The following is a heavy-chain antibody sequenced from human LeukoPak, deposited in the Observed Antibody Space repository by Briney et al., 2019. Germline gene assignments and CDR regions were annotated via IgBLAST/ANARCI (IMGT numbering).Heavy chain of an antibody. V-gene: IGHV3-11*04. CDR3: ASIGNY. CDR2: ISSSSSSI. CDR1: GFTFSDYY. Sequence: NPGGSLRLSCAASGFTFSDYYMGWIRQAPGKGLEWVSYISSSSSSIYYADSVKGRFTISRDNAKNSLYLQMNSLRAEDTAVYYCASIGNYWGQGTLVTVSS. J-gene: IGHJ4*02. D-gene: IGHD3-10*01.